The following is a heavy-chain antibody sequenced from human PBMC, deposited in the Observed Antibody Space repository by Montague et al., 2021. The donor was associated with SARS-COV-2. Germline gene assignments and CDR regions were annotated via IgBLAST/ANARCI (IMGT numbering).Heavy chain of an antibody. CDR3: ARIRDYDILTGSYSGFDY. V-gene: IGHV2-70*01. J-gene: IGHJ4*02. Sequence: PALVKPSQTLTLTCTFSGFSLSTSGMGVSWIRQPPGKALEWLALIDWDDDKCYSTSLKTRLTISKDTSKNQVVLTMTNMDPVDTATYYCARIRDYDILTGSYSGFDYWGQGTLVTVSS. CDR2: IDWDDDK. CDR1: GFSLSTSGMG. D-gene: IGHD3-9*01.